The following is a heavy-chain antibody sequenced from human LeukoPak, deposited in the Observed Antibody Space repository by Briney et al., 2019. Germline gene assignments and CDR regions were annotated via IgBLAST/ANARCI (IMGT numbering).Heavy chain of an antibody. CDR1: GFTFSSYS. J-gene: IGHJ4*02. CDR3: AKDLYYYGSGSPPDY. D-gene: IGHD3-10*01. V-gene: IGHV3-30*18. Sequence: GGSLRLSCAASGFTFSSYSMNWVRQAPGKGLEWVAVISYDGSNKYYADSVKGRFTISRDNSKNTLYLQMNSLRAEDTAVYYCAKDLYYYGSGSPPDYWGQGTLVTVSS. CDR2: ISYDGSNK.